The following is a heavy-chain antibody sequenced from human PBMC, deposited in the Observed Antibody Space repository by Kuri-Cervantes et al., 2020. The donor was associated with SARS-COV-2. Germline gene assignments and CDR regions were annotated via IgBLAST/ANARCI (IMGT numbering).Heavy chain of an antibody. J-gene: IGHJ4*02. CDR1: GFTFSSYG. Sequence: GESLKISCAASGFTFSSYGMHWVRQAPGKGLEWVAFIRYDGSNKYYADSVKGRFTISRDNAKNSLYLQMNSLRAEDTALYYCARGWRYYDSSGYYYYFDYWGQGTLVAVSS. D-gene: IGHD3-22*01. CDR3: ARGWRYYDSSGYYYYFDY. CDR2: IRYDGSNK. V-gene: IGHV3-30*02.